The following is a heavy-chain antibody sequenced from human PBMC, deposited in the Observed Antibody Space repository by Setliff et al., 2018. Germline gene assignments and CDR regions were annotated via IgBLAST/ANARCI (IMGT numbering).Heavy chain of an antibody. V-gene: IGHV3-30*02. CDR1: GFTFSSYG. Sequence: GGSLRLSCAASGFTFSSYGMHWVRQAPGKGLEWVTYIQHDGNIKHYADSVKGRCTISRDNSKNTLYLEMSSLRPEDTAVYYCAKVIGGYPPKPPDYWGQGTLVTVSS. J-gene: IGHJ4*02. D-gene: IGHD3-16*02. CDR2: IQHDGNIK. CDR3: AKVIGGYPPKPPDY.